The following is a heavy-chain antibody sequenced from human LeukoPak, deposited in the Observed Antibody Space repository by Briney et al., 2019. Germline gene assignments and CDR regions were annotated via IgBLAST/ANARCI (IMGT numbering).Heavy chain of an antibody. CDR2: ISSSSSTI. Sequence: GGSLRLSCAASGFTFSSYRMNWVRQAPGKGLEWVSYISSSSSTIYYADSVKGRFTISRDNAKNSLYLQMNSLRAEDTAVYYCARDSSSWYVDAFDIWGQGTMVTVSS. D-gene: IGHD6-13*01. CDR3: ARDSSSWYVDAFDI. V-gene: IGHV3-48*01. J-gene: IGHJ3*02. CDR1: GFTFSSYR.